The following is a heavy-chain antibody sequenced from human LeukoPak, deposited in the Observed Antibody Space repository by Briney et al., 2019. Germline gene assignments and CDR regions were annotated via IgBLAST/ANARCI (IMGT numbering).Heavy chain of an antibody. CDR2: MSYDGFNK. J-gene: IGHJ4*02. CDR1: GFTFSSYA. Sequence: GRSLRLSCAASGFTFSSYAMHWVRQSLGKGLEWVAVMSYDGFNKYYADSVKGRFTISRDNSKDTLYLQMNSLRAEDTAVYYCAKTKGYSYGYYFDYWGQGTLVTVSS. D-gene: IGHD5-18*01. V-gene: IGHV3-30*18. CDR3: AKTKGYSYGYYFDY.